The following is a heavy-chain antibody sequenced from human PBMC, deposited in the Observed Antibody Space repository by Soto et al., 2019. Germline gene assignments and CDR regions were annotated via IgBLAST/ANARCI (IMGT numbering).Heavy chain of an antibody. Sequence: QVQLQESGPGLVKPSQTLSLTCTVSGGSISSGGYYWNWIRQHPGKGLEWIGYIYYSGSTYYNPSLKSRVTISVDTSKNQFSLKLSSVTAADTAMYYCATSYGSGYRAFDYWGQGALVTVSS. J-gene: IGHJ4*02. CDR2: IYYSGST. CDR3: ATSYGSGYRAFDY. CDR1: GGSISSGGYY. V-gene: IGHV4-31*03. D-gene: IGHD3-10*01.